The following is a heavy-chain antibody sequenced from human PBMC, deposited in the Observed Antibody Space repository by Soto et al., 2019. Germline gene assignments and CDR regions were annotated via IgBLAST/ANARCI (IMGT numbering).Heavy chain of an antibody. CDR2: LSAYNGNT. D-gene: IGHD6-19*01. CDR3: ARDVPWLVRGESGVHS. Sequence: QDQLVQSGAEVKKPGASVKVSCKASGYTFTSYGISWVRQAPGQGLEWMGWLSAYNGNTNYAQKLQGIVTLTTDTSSTTAYMELRSLRSDDTAVYYCARDVPWLVRGESGVHSWGQGTLVTVSS. CDR1: GYTFTSYG. J-gene: IGHJ4*02. V-gene: IGHV1-18*01.